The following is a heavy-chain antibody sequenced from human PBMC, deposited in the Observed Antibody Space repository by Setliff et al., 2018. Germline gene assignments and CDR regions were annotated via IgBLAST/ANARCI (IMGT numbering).Heavy chain of an antibody. CDR1: GFTFSTYG. J-gene: IGHJ4*02. Sequence: KPGGSLRLSCAASGFTFSTYGLNWVRQPPGKGLEWIGEINHSGSTNYNPSLKSRVTISVDTSKNQFSLKLSSVTAADTALYYCTVYNTGSSKDHYWGQGTPVTVSS. V-gene: IGHV4-34*08. D-gene: IGHD2-8*02. CDR2: INHSGST. CDR3: TVYNTGSSKDHY.